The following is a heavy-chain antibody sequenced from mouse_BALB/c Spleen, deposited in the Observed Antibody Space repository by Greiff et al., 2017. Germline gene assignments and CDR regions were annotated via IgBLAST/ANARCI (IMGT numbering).Heavy chain of an antibody. CDR1: GFDFSRYW. J-gene: IGHJ4*01. D-gene: IGHD2-10*01. CDR3: ARPLLWPGGAMDY. V-gene: IGHV4-1*02. Sequence: EVQLQQSGGGLVQPGGSLKLSCAASGFDFSRYWMSWVRQAPGKGLEWIGEINPDSSTINYTPSLKDKFIISRDNAKNTLYLQMSKVRSEDTALYYCARPLLWPGGAMDYWGQGTSVTVSS. CDR2: INPDSSTI.